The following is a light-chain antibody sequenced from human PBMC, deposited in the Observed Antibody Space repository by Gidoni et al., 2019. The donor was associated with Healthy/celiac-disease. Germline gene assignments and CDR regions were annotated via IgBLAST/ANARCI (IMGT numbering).Light chain of an antibody. Sequence: QSVLTQPPSASGTPGPGVTISCSGSSSNIGSNYVYWYQQLPGTAPKLLIYRNNQRPSGVPDRFSGSKSGTSASLAISGLRSEDEADYYCAAWDDSLSGQVFGGGTKLTVL. V-gene: IGLV1-47*01. CDR1: SSNIGSNY. J-gene: IGLJ3*02. CDR2: RNN. CDR3: AAWDDSLSGQV.